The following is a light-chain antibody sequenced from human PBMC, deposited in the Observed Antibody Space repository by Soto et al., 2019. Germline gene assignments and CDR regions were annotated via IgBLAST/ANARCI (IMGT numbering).Light chain of an antibody. Sequence: QSVLTQPPSVSGSPGQSITISCTGTSSDVGGYNYVSWYQQHPGKAPKLMIYEVSNRPSGVSNRFSGSKSGNTASLTISGLQAEDEADYYCSSYTSSSAHAVFGGGTQLTVL. V-gene: IGLV2-14*01. CDR3: SSYTSSSAHAV. CDR1: SSDVGGYNY. J-gene: IGLJ7*01. CDR2: EVS.